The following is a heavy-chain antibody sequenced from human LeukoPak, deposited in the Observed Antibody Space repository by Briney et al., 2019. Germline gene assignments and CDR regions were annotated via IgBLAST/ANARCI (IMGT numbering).Heavy chain of an antibody. CDR2: ISWNSGSI. V-gene: IGHV3-9*01. J-gene: IGHJ4*02. D-gene: IGHD6-13*01. Sequence: GGSLRLSCAASGFTFDDYAMHWVRQAPGKGLEWVSGISWNSGSIGYADSVKGRFTISRDNAKNSLYLQMNSLRAEDTALYYCAKAQSLAAADPPDYWGQGTLVTVSS. CDR1: GFTFDDYA. CDR3: AKAQSLAAADPPDY.